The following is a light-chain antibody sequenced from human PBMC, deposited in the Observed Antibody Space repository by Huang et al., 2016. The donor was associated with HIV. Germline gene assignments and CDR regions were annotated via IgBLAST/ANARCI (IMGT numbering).Light chain of an antibody. Sequence: VLTQTPGTLSLSPGERATLSCRASQSITNTYLAWYQHKPGQAPRHLIYGASSRATGIPDRFSGSGSGTDFTLTITRLEPEDCGVYYCQQYSDSPFTFGGGTKVEIK. CDR3: QQYSDSPFT. V-gene: IGKV3-20*01. CDR1: QSITNTY. CDR2: GAS. J-gene: IGKJ4*01.